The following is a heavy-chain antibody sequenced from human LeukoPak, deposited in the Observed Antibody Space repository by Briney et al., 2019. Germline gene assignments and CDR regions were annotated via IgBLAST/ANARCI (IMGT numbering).Heavy chain of an antibody. J-gene: IGHJ2*01. V-gene: IGHV4-39*01. D-gene: IGHD3-10*01. CDR2: IYYSGST. CDR3: ARSRAYYYGSGSWDFDL. Sequence: SETLSLTCTVSGGSISSSSYYWAWIRQPPGEGLEWIGTIYYSGSTYYNPSLKSRVTISVDTPKKQFSLRVSSVTAADTAVYYCARSRAYYYGSGSWDFDLWGRGTLVTVSS. CDR1: GGSISSSSYY.